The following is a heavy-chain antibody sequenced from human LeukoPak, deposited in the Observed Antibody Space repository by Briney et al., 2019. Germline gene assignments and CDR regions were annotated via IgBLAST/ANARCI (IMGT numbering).Heavy chain of an antibody. Sequence: ASVKVSCKASGFTFTSSAVQWVRQARGQRLEWIGWIVVGSGNTNYAQKFQERVTITRDMSTSTAYMELSSLRSEDTAVYYCARESLYCSSTSCFGYGMDVWGQGTTVTVSS. D-gene: IGHD2-2*01. V-gene: IGHV1-58*01. CDR1: GFTFTSSA. CDR2: IVVGSGNT. J-gene: IGHJ6*02. CDR3: ARESLYCSSTSCFGYGMDV.